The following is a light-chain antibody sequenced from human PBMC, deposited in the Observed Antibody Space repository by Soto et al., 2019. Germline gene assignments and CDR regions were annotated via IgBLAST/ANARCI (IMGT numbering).Light chain of an antibody. CDR3: SSYTSSTTLKV. CDR1: SSDVGGYNY. CDR2: DVS. Sequence: QSALTQPASVSGSPGQSITISCIGTSSDVGGYNYVSWYQQHPGKAPKLMIYDVSNRPSGVSNRFSGSKSGNTASLTISGLQAEDEADYYCSSYTSSTTLKVFGGGTKVTVL. J-gene: IGLJ2*01. V-gene: IGLV2-14*03.